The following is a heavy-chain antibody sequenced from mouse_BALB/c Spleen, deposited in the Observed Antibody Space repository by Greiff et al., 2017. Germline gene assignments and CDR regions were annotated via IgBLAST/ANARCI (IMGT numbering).Heavy chain of an antibody. CDR2: IDPYYGGT. J-gene: IGHJ1*01. D-gene: IGHD2-1*01. V-gene: IGHV1-39*01. CDR3: ARGYGNYWYFDV. Sequence: EVKLVESGPELEKPGASVKISCKASGYSFTGYNMNWVKQSNGKSLEWIGNIDPYYGGTSYNQKFKGKATLTVDKSSSTAYMQLKSLTSEDSAVYYCARGYGNYWYFDVWGAGTTVTVSS. CDR1: GYSFTGYN.